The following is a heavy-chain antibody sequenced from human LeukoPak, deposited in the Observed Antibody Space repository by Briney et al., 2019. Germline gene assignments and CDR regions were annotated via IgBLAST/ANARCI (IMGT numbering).Heavy chain of an antibody. J-gene: IGHJ4*02. D-gene: IGHD6-13*01. CDR1: GGSISSSSYY. CDR2: IYYSGST. CDR3: ASGLAAAGTGPAGY. V-gene: IGHV4-39*01. Sequence: PSETLSLTCTVSGGSISSSSYYWGWIRQPPGKGLEWIGSIYYSGSTYYNPSLKSRVTISVDTSKNQFSLKLSSVTAADTAVYYCASGLAAAGTGPAGYWGQGTPVTVSS.